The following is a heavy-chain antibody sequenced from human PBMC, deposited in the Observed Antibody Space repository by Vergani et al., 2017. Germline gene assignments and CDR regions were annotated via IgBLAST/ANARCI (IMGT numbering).Heavy chain of an antibody. V-gene: IGHV2-26*01. Sequence: QVTLKESGPVLVKPTETLTLTCTVSGFSLSNARKGVSWIRQPPGKALEWLAHIFSNDEKSYSTSLKSRLTISKDTSKSQVVLTMTNMDPVDTATDYCARISVTIFGVVMIRRHWXFDLWGRGTLVTVSS. J-gene: IGHJ2*01. CDR3: ARISVTIFGVVMIRRHWXFDL. D-gene: IGHD3-3*01. CDR2: IFSNDEK. CDR1: GFSLSNARKG.